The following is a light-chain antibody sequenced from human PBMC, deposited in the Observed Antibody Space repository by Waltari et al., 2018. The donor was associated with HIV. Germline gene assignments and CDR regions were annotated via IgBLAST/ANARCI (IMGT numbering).Light chain of an antibody. V-gene: IGLV2-8*01. CDR3: SSYAGGSNFV. J-gene: IGLJ1*01. CDR1: SDDVGRYDY. Sequence: QSALTQPPSASGSAGQSVTISCTGGSDDVGRYDYVSWYQQHPGPAPKVIIYDVNERPSGVPDRFSGFKSGNTASLTVSGLQAEDEADYYCSSYAGGSNFVFGTGTKVTVV. CDR2: DVN.